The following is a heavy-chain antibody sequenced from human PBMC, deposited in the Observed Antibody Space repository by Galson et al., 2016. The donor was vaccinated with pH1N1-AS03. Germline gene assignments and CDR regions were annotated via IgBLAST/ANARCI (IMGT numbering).Heavy chain of an antibody. CDR2: MSNDGRE. CDR3: ARAPRDSGSGSYYNNMGY. CDR1: GFSFSHFA. V-gene: IGHV3-30*01. Sequence: SLRLSCAASGFSFSHFAMHWVRQAAGKRPEWVAAMSNDGREYYGDSVRGRFTISRDTSKNTLFLQMNGLRAEDTAVHYCARAPRDSGSGSYYNNMGYWGQGTLVAVSS. J-gene: IGHJ4*02. D-gene: IGHD3-10*01.